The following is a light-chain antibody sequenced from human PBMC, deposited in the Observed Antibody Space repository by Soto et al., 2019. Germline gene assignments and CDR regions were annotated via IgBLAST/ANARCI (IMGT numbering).Light chain of an antibody. CDR1: SSNIGAGSD. CDR2: NNN. Sequence: QAVLTQPPSVSGAPGQRVTISCTGSSSNIGAGSDVHWYQQLPGTAPKLLIYNNNNRPSGVPDRFSASKSGTSASLAISGLQSEDEADYYCASWDDTLQGRVFGGGTKLTVL. J-gene: IGLJ3*02. V-gene: IGLV1-40*01. CDR3: ASWDDTLQGRV.